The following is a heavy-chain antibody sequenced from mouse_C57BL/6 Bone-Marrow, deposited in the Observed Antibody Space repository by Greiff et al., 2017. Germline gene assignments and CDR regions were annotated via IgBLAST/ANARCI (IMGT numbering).Heavy chain of an antibody. D-gene: IGHD2-2*01. CDR3: AREGVMVPYYCDD. CDR1: GYTFTSYW. CDR2: IDPSDSYT. J-gene: IGHJ2*01. Sequence: QVQLQQPGAELVMPGASVKLSCKASGYTFTSYWMHWVKQRPGQGLEWIGEIDPSDSYTNYNQKFKGKSTLTVDKSSSTAYMQLSSLTSEDSAVYYCAREGVMVPYYCDDWGQGTTLTVSA. V-gene: IGHV1-69*01.